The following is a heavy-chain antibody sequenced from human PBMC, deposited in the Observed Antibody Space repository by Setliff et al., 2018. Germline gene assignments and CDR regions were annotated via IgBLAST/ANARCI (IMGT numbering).Heavy chain of an antibody. CDR2: IIPIFGTA. CDR3: ARVRGITMIVEANFDY. CDR1: GYTFTSYG. Sequence: SVKVSCKASGYTFTSYGISWVRQAPGQGLEWMGGIIPIFGTANYAQKFQGRVTITTDESTSTAYMELSSLRSEDTAVYYCARVRGITMIVEANFDYWGQGTLVTVSS. V-gene: IGHV1-69*05. J-gene: IGHJ4*02. D-gene: IGHD3-22*01.